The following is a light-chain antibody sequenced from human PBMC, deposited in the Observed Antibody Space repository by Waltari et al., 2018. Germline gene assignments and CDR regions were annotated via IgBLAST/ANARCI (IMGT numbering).Light chain of an antibody. V-gene: IGKV1-5*03. J-gene: IGKJ3*01. CDR1: QSITTS. CDR3: QQYKIYPFI. Sequence: DIQVTQSPSTLSASVGDRVTLTCRASQSITTSLAWYQQKPGKAPKLLIYLASSLESGVPSRFSGTGSGTEFTLTISSLQPDDFATYYCQQYKIYPFIFGPGTKVDFK. CDR2: LAS.